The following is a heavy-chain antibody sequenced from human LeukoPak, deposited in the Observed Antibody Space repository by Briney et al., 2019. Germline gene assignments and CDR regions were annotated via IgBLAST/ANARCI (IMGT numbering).Heavy chain of an antibody. CDR3: ARIGTTTRGPAGLDV. J-gene: IGHJ6*02. D-gene: IGHD2/OR15-2a*01. CDR1: GFTFSSYE. Sequence: GGSLRLSCAASGFTFSSYEMNWVRQAPGKGLEWVSYIASGGGANRFYSESVKGRFTISRDNAKNSLYLHMDSLRAEDTGVYYCARIGTTTRGPAGLDVWGQGTTVTVSS. V-gene: IGHV3-48*03. CDR2: IASGGGANR.